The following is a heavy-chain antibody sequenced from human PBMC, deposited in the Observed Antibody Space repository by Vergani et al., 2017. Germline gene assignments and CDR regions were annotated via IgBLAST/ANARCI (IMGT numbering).Heavy chain of an antibody. CDR2: IYYSGCT. J-gene: IGHJ5*02. CDR1: GASIRSSNYY. D-gene: IGHD6-19*01. CDR3: SRHSTVEWLVKLGWIVP. Sequence: QLQLQESGPGLVKPSATLSLTCSVSGASIRSSNYYWGWIRQPPGKGLEWIASIYYSGCTYYNPSLKSRVTISVDTSKNKFSLKLSSVTAADTAVYFCSRHSTVEWLVKLGWIVPWGQGILGTVSS. V-gene: IGHV4-39*01.